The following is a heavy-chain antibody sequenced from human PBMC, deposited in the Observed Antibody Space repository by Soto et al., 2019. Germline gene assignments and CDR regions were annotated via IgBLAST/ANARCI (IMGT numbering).Heavy chain of an antibody. CDR2: IYYSGST. V-gene: IGHV4-39*01. CDR1: GGSISSSSYY. Sequence: SETLSLTCTVSGGSISSSSYYWGWIRQPPGKGLEWIGSIYYSGSTYYNPSLKSRVTISVDTSKNQFSLKLSSVTAADTAVYYCARLARSVVVAATRLNYWGQGTLVTVSS. CDR3: ARLARSVVVAATRLNY. D-gene: IGHD2-15*01. J-gene: IGHJ4*02.